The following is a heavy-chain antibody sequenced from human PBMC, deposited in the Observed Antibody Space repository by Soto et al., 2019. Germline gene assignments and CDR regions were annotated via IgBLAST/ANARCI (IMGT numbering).Heavy chain of an antibody. D-gene: IGHD3-10*01. V-gene: IGHV3-33*01. CDR1: GFTFNNYG. CDR2: IWNDGSNC. Sequence: QVQLVESGGGVVQPGRSLRLSCAASGFTFNNYGMHWVRQAPGKGLEWVAVIWNDGSNCSYANSVKGRFNISRDNSRNTLYLQIRSLRGGGTAGYYCGRPQISPPPRGGAGSRGRMGGWGPGTKGTVSS. CDR3: GRPQISPPPRGGAGSRGRMGG. J-gene: IGHJ6*01.